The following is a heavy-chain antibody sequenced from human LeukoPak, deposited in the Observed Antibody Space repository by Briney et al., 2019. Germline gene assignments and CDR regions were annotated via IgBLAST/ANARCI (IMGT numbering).Heavy chain of an antibody. CDR3: ARSACSGGSCYSQRGAFDI. V-gene: IGHV4-39*07. J-gene: IGHJ3*02. CDR2: IYYSGST. CDR1: GGSISSSSYY. Sequence: PSETLSLTCTVSGGSISSSSYYWGWIRQPPGKGLEWIGSIYYSGSTYYNPSLKSRVTISVDTSKSQFSLQLSSVTAADTAVYYCARSACSGGSCYSQRGAFDIWGQGTMVTVSS. D-gene: IGHD2-15*01.